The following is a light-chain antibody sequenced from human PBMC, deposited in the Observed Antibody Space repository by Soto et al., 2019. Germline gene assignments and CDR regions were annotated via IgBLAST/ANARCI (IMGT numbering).Light chain of an antibody. CDR3: QQYGSSGT. CDR1: QSVSNNY. J-gene: IGKJ1*01. Sequence: EIVFTQSPGTLSLSPGERATLSSRASQSVSNNYLAWYQQKPGQAPRLLIYGASNRATGIPDRFSGSGSGTDFTLTISRLEPEDFAVYYCQQYGSSGTFGQGTKV. CDR2: GAS. V-gene: IGKV3-20*01.